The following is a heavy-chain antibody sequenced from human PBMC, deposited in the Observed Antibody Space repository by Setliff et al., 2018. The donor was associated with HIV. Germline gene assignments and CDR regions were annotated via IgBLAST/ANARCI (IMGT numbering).Heavy chain of an antibody. CDR2: IYPDNSDA. J-gene: IGHJ5*01. D-gene: IGHD3-10*01. CDR3: ARRAKDASARTYNYFDS. Sequence: GESLKISCRGSGYNFPNYWIAWVRQMPGKGLEWMGIIYPDNSDARYGPSFQGQVTISVDKTMRTAYLQWSSLKASDTAIYYCARRAKDASARTYNYFDSWGQRTRVTVSS. CDR1: GYNFPNYW. V-gene: IGHV5-51*01.